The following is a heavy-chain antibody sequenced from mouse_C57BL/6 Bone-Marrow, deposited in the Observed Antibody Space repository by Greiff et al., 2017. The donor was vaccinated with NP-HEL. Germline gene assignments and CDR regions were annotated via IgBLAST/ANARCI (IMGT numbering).Heavy chain of an antibody. CDR1: GFNIKDDY. CDR2: IDPENGDT. CDR3: TNWFAY. J-gene: IGHJ3*01. Sequence: DVHLVESGAELVRPGASVKLSCTASGFNIKDDYMHWVKQRPEQGLEWIGWIDPENGDTEYASKFQGKATITADTSSNTAYLQLSSLTSEDTAVYYCTNWFAYWGQGTLVTVSA. V-gene: IGHV14-4*01.